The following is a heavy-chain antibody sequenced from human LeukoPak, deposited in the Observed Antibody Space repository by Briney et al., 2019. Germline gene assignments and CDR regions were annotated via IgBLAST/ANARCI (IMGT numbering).Heavy chain of an antibody. Sequence: TGGSLRLSCAASGFTFSSYGMHWVRQAPGKGLEWVAVISYDGSNKYYADSVKGRFTISRDNSKNTLYLQMNSLRAEDTAVYYCARGQWGLYAAAFDLWGQGTMVTVSS. CDR3: ARGQWGLYAAAFDL. CDR1: GFTFSSYG. CDR2: ISYDGSNK. J-gene: IGHJ3*01. V-gene: IGHV3-30*03. D-gene: IGHD6-19*01.